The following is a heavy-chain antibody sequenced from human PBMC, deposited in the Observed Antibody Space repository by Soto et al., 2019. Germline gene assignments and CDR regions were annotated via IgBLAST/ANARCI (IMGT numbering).Heavy chain of an antibody. CDR3: ARDIMAAAPDY. Sequence: ASVKVSCKASGYTFTIYAMHWVLQAPGQRLEWMGWINAGNGNTKYSQKFQGRVTITRDTSASTAYMELSSLRSEDTAVYYCARDIMAAAPDYWGQGTLVTVSS. CDR1: GYTFTIYA. CDR2: INAGNGNT. D-gene: IGHD6-13*01. J-gene: IGHJ4*02. V-gene: IGHV1-3*01.